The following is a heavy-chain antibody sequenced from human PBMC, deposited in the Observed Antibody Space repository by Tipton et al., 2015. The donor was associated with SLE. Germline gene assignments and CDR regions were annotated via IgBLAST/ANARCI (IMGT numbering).Heavy chain of an antibody. CDR1: GFTFSSYW. V-gene: IGHV3-74*01. D-gene: IGHD4-23*01. Sequence: SLRLSCAASGFTFSSYWMHWVRQAPGKGLVWVSRINSDGSSTSYADFVKGRFTISRDNAKNTLYLQMNSLRAEDTAVYYCARNEEVVTPWYYYGMDVWGQGTTVTVSS. J-gene: IGHJ6*02. CDR3: ARNEEVVTPWYYYGMDV. CDR2: INSDGSST.